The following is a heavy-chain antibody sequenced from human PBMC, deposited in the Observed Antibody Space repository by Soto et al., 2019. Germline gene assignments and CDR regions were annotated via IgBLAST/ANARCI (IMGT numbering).Heavy chain of an antibody. CDR3: ATPVCGDYWYFDL. D-gene: IGHD4-17*01. CDR2: IIPALGTA. Sequence: QDRLVQSGAEVKKPGSSVKVSCKASGGTFSSHTFSWVRQAPGQGLEWMGRIIPALGTANYAQKFQGRVTNTADESENTVYVELNSLSSEDQAVYYCATPVCGDYWYFDLWGRGTLVTVSS. V-gene: IGHV1-69*08. CDR1: GGTFSSHT. J-gene: IGHJ2*01.